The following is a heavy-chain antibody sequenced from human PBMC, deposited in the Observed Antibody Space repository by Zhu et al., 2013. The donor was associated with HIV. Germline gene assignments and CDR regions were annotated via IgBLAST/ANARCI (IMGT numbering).Heavy chain of an antibody. Sequence: QVQLVQSGAEVKKPGSSVKVSCKASGGTFSSYAISWVRQAPGQGLEWMGGIIPIFGTANYAQKFQGRVTITADESTSTAYMELSSLRSEDTAVYYCARAFGMVTIFGVVTTGAGDGEGFQHWGQGTLVTVSS. CDR2: IIPIFGTA. V-gene: IGHV1-69*01. CDR1: GGTFSSYA. D-gene: IGHD3-3*01. CDR3: ARAFGMVTIFGVVTTGAGDGEGFQH. J-gene: IGHJ1*01.